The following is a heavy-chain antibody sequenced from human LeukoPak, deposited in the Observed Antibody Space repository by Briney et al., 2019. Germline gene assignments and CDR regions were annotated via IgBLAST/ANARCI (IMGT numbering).Heavy chain of an antibody. CDR3: ARRGYSYGWNIPRPIGSPFNWSDP. CDR2: INHSGST. V-gene: IGHV4-34*01. J-gene: IGHJ5*02. Sequence: TSETLSLTCAVYGGSFSGYYWSWIRQPPGKGLEWIGEINHSGSTNYNPPLKSRVTISVDTSKNQFSLKLSPVTAADTAVYYCARRGYSYGWNIPRPIGSPFNWSDPWGQGTLVTVSS. D-gene: IGHD5-18*01. CDR1: GGSFSGYY.